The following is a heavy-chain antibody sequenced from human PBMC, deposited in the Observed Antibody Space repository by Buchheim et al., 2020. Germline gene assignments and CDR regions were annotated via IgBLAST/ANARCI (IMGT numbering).Heavy chain of an antibody. D-gene: IGHD2-15*01. V-gene: IGHV3-30*04. CDR3: AREGGDIVVVVAATPGTYFDY. J-gene: IGHJ4*02. Sequence: QVQLVESGGGVVQPGRSLRLSCAASGFTFSSYAMHWVRQAPGKGREWGAVISYDGSNKYYADSVKGRFTISRDNSKNTLYLQMNSLRAEDTAVYYCAREGGDIVVVVAATPGTYFDYWGQGTL. CDR1: GFTFSSYA. CDR2: ISYDGSNK.